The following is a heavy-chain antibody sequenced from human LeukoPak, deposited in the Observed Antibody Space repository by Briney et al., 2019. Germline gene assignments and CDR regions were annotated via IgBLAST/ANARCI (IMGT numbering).Heavy chain of an antibody. J-gene: IGHJ3*02. V-gene: IGHV4-59*01. Sequence: SETLSLTCTVSGGSISSYYWSWIRQPPGKGLERIGYIYYSGSTNCNPSLKSRVTISVDTSKNQFSLKLSSVTVADTAVYYCAGQFSFDAFDIWGQGTMVTVSS. CDR1: GGSISSYY. CDR3: AGQFSFDAFDI. CDR2: IYYSGST. D-gene: IGHD4-11*01.